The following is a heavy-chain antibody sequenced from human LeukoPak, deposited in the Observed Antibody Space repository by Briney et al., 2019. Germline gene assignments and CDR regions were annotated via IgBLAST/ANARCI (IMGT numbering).Heavy chain of an antibody. Sequence: GGSVRLSCAASGFTFSSYAMSWVRQAPGKGLEWVSAISGGGGSTYYADSVKGRFTISRDNSKNTLYLQMNSLRAEDTAVYYCAKAPATISLNWFDPWGQGTLLTVSS. CDR2: ISGGGGST. CDR3: AKAPATISLNWFDP. D-gene: IGHD1-26*01. CDR1: GFTFSSYA. J-gene: IGHJ5*02. V-gene: IGHV3-23*01.